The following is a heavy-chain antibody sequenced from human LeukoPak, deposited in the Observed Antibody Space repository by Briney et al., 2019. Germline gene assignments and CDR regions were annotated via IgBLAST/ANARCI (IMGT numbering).Heavy chain of an antibody. J-gene: IGHJ5*02. CDR2: ISAYNGNT. D-gene: IGHD6-13*01. CDR1: GYTFTSYG. Sequence: GASVKVSCKASGYTFTSYGISWVRQAPGQGLEWMGWISAYNGNTNYAQKLQGRVTMTTDTSTSTAYMELRSLRSDDTALYYCARRYGSSWSYNWFDPWGQGTLVTVSS. CDR3: ARRYGSSWSYNWFDP. V-gene: IGHV1-18*01.